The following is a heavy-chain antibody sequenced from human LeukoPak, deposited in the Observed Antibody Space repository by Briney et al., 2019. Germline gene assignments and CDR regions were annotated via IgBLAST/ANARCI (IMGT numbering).Heavy chain of an antibody. CDR3: ARGGSYSSDALDI. D-gene: IGHD1-26*01. Sequence: GGSLRLSCAVSGITFSSYWMHWVPQAPGRGLVWVSHINSDGGSTHYADSVKGRLTISRDNAKNTLYLEMNSLRAEDTAVYYCARGGSYSSDALDIWGQGTMVTVSS. CDR2: INSDGGST. J-gene: IGHJ3*02. CDR1: GITFSSYW. V-gene: IGHV3-74*01.